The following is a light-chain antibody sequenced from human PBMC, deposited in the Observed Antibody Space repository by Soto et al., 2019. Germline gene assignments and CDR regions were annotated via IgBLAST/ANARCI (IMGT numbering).Light chain of an antibody. CDR2: DAS. J-gene: IGKJ1*01. CDR3: QQYNNYSWT. CDR1: QSMNSW. V-gene: IGKV1-5*01. Sequence: DIQMTQSPSSLSASVGDRVTITCRASQSMNSWLAWYQQQPGKAPRLLIYDASIRGSGVPSRFSGSGSGTEFTLTITSLQPDDFATYYCQQYNNYSWTFGQGTKVDI.